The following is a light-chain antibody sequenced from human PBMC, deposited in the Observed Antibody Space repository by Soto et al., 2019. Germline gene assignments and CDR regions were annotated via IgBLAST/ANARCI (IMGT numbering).Light chain of an antibody. CDR1: QSISTW. CDR3: QQYNNYFT. CDR2: KAT. J-gene: IGKJ1*01. Sequence: DVQMSHSVPTLSAYVGDRVTITCRASQSISTWLAWYQQKPGKAPKLLIYKATTLETGVPSRFSGSGSETEFTLTISSLQPDDLGTYYCQQYNNYFTFGQGTKVDIK. V-gene: IGKV1-5*03.